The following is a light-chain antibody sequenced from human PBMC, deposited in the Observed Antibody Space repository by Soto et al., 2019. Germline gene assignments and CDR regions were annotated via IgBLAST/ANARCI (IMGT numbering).Light chain of an antibody. CDR2: AAS. J-gene: IGKJ5*01. V-gene: IGKV1-9*01. CDR3: QQLNTYPIT. CDR1: QGIGSY. Sequence: IQLTQSPSSLSASVGDRVTITCRASQGIGSYLAWYQQKPGKALKLLIYAASTLQSGVPSRFSGSGSGTDFTLTISSLQPEDFATYYCQQLNTYPITFGQGTRLEIK.